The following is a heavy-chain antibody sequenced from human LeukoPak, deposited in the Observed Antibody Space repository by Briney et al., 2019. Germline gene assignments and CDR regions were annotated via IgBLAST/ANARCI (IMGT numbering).Heavy chain of an antibody. Sequence: ASVKVSCKASGYTFTTSYIHWVRQAPGQGLEWMGWINPNSGGTNYAQKFQGRVTMTRDTSISTPYMEVTLRSDDTAVYYCARGGGSSSSWYENYWGQGTLVTVSS. CDR1: GYTFTTSY. V-gene: IGHV1-2*02. CDR3: ARGGGSSSSWYENY. D-gene: IGHD6-13*01. J-gene: IGHJ4*02. CDR2: INPNSGGT.